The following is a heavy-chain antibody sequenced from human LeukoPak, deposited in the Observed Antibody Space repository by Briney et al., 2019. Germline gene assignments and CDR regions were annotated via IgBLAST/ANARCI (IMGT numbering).Heavy chain of an antibody. D-gene: IGHD3-10*01. CDR3: ARAPWFGEFIG. V-gene: IGHV4-39*07. CDR2: IYYSGST. J-gene: IGHJ4*02. CDR1: GGSISSSSYY. Sequence: SETRSLTCTVSGGSISSSSYYWGWIRQPPGKGLEWIGSIYYSGSTYYNPSLKSRVTISVDTSKNQFSLKLSSVTAADTAVYYCARAPWFGEFIGWGQGTLVTVSS.